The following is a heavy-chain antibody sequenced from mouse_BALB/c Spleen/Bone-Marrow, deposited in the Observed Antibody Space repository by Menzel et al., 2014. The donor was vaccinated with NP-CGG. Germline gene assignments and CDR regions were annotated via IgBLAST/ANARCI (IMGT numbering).Heavy chain of an antibody. CDR2: INPDSRTI. CDR1: GLDFSRYW. Sequence: EVKLQESGGGLVQPGGSLKLSCAASGLDFSRYWMSWVRQAPGKGLEWIGEINPDSRTINYTPSLKDKFIISRDNAKNTLYLRLNKVRSEDTALYYCARPDYYGYLNYWGQGTTLTVSS. D-gene: IGHD1-1*01. V-gene: IGHV4-1*02. CDR3: ARPDYYGYLNY. J-gene: IGHJ2*01.